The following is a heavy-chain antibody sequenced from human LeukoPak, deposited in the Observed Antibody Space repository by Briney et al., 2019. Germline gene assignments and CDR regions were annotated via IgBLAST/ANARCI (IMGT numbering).Heavy chain of an antibody. CDR2: ISGSGGST. CDR3: AKDPDYGRWFDY. J-gene: IGHJ4*02. CDR1: GFTFSSYA. V-gene: IGHV3-23*01. Sequence: PGGSLRLSCAASGFTFSSYAMSWVRQAPGKGLEWVSAISGSGGSTYYADSVKGRFTISRDNSKNTLYLQMNSLGPEDTAVYYCAKDPDYGRWFDYWGQGTLVTVSS. D-gene: IGHD4-17*01.